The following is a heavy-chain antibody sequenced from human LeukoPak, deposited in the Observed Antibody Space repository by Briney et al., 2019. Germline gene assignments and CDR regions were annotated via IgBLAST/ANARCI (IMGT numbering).Heavy chain of an antibody. CDR1: GFTFSSYG. V-gene: IGHV3-30*18. CDR3: AKDRTVVYYYYYGMDV. J-gene: IGHJ6*02. CDR2: ISYDGSNK. D-gene: IGHD4-23*01. Sequence: ERSLRLSCAASGFTFSSYGMHWVRQAPGKGLEWVAVISYDGSNKYYADSVKGRFTISRDNSKNTLYLQMNSLRAEDTAVYYCAKDRTVVYYYYYGMDVWGQGTTVTVSS.